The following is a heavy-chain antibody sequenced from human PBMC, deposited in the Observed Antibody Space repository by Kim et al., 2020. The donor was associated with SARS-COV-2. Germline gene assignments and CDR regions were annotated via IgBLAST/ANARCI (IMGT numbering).Heavy chain of an antibody. CDR3: ARDQISPIFKVIEAQWLGVGGEVYYGMDV. CDR1: GFTFSSYG. D-gene: IGHD6-19*01. CDR2: ISYDGSNK. J-gene: IGHJ6*02. Sequence: GGSLRLSCAASGFTFSSYGMHWVRQAPGKGLEWVAVISYDGSNKYYADSVKGRFTISRDNSKNTLYLQMNSLRAEDTAVYYCARDQISPIFKVIEAQWLGVGGEVYYGMDVWGQGTTGTVSS. V-gene: IGHV3-33*05.